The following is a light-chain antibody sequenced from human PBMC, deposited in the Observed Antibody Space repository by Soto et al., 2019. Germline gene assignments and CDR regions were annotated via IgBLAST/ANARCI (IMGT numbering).Light chain of an antibody. V-gene: IGKV1-8*01. CDR3: QQYYSYPTWT. J-gene: IGKJ1*01. Sequence: AIRMTQSPSSLSASTGDRVTITCRASLGISSYLAWYQQKPGTAPKLLIYAASTLQSGVPSRFSGSGSGTDFTLTISCLQSEDFATYYCQQYYSYPTWTFGQGTKVDI. CDR2: AAS. CDR1: LGISSY.